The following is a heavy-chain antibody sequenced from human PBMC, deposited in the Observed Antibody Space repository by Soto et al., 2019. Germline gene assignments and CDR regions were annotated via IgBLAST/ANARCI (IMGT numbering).Heavy chain of an antibody. V-gene: IGHV3-20*01. CDR2: ISGSGVNA. CDR3: ARKPHWQYWYCDL. Sequence: EVQLVESGGSVIRPGGSLRLSCAASGFAFQNHGMAWVRQVPGKGLERVAGISGSGVNAGYADSVKGRFTISRDNGDNSLYLEINNLGVEDTALYHCARKPHWQYWYCDLWGRGTLVTVSS. CDR1: GFAFQNHG. J-gene: IGHJ2*01. D-gene: IGHD1-1*01.